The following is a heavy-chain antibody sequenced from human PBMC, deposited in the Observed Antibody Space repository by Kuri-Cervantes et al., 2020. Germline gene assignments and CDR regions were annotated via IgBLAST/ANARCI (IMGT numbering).Heavy chain of an antibody. CDR2: INGDGSDR. J-gene: IGHJ4*02. CDR3: ARDLVYGSGSLDH. D-gene: IGHD3-10*01. V-gene: IGHV3-74*03. CDR1: GFTFSSYS. Sequence: GGSLRLSCAASGFTFSSYSMNWVRQVPGKGLVWVSRINGDGSDRQYAESVRGRFTLSRDNAKNTVYLQMNSLRAEDTAVYYCARDLVYGSGSLDHWGQGTLVTVSS.